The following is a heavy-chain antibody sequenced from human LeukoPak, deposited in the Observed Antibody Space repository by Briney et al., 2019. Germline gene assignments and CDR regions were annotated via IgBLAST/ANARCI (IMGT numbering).Heavy chain of an antibody. CDR3: ARVPTVVTSKGLDY. Sequence: SETLSLTCTVSGYSISSGYYWGWIRQPPGKGLEWIGSIYHSGSTYYNPSLKSRVTISVDTSKNQFSLKLSSVTAADTAVYYCARVPTVVTSKGLDYWGQGTLVTVSS. J-gene: IGHJ4*02. D-gene: IGHD4-23*01. CDR2: IYHSGST. CDR1: GYSISSGYY. V-gene: IGHV4-38-2*02.